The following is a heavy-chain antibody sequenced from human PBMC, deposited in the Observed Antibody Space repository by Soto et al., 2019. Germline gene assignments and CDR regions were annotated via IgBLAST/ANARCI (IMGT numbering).Heavy chain of an antibody. J-gene: IGHJ4*02. V-gene: IGHV3-30-3*01. CDR3: AREEGGYSGYDLGGFFDY. D-gene: IGHD5-12*01. CDR2: ISYDGSNK. CDR1: GFTFSSYA. Sequence: QVQLVESGGGVVQPGRSLRLSCAASGFTFSSYAMHWVRQAPGKGLEWVAVISYDGSNKYYADSVKGRFTISRDNSKNTLYLQMNSPRAEDTAVYYCAREEGGYSGYDLGGFFDYWGQGTLVTVSS.